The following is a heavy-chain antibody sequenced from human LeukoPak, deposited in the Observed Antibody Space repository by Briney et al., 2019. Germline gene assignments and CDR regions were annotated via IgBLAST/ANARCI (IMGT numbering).Heavy chain of an antibody. V-gene: IGHV1-18*01. CDR1: GYTFTSYG. CDR3: ARDNPLGYCSSTSCYKSDAFDI. D-gene: IGHD2-2*02. J-gene: IGHJ3*02. Sequence: AASVKVSCKASGYTFTSYGISWVRQAPGQGLEWMGWISAYNGNTNYAQNLQGRVTMTTDTSTSTAYMELRSLRSDDTAVYYCARDNPLGYCSSTSCYKSDAFDIWGQGTMVTVSS. CDR2: ISAYNGNT.